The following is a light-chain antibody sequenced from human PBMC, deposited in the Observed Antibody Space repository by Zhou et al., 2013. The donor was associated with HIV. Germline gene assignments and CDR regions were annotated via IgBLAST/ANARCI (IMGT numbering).Light chain of an antibody. CDR2: KAS. J-gene: IGKJ2*01. CDR3: QQYNSYSPYT. Sequence: DIQMTQSPSSLSASVGDRVTITCQASQDITNYLNWYQQKPGKAPKLLIYKASSLESGVPSRFSGSGSGTEFTLTISSLQPDDFATYYCQQYNSYSPYTFGQGTKLEIK. V-gene: IGKV1-5*03. CDR1: QDITNY.